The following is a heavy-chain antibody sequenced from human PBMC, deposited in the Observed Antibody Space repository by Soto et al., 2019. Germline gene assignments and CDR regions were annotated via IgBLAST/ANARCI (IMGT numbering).Heavy chain of an antibody. CDR1: GFTFSSYG. CDR3: ARDRRLEVWSGFYYYYYGMDV. D-gene: IGHD3-3*01. V-gene: IGHV3-33*01. J-gene: IGHJ6*02. CDR2: IWYDGSNK. Sequence: QVQLVESGGGVVQPGRSLRLSCAASGFTFSSYGMHWVRQAPGKGLEWVAVIWYDGSNKYYADSVKGRFTISRDNSKNPLYLQMNSLRAEDTAVYYCARDRRLEVWSGFYYYYYGMDVWGQGTKVTVSS.